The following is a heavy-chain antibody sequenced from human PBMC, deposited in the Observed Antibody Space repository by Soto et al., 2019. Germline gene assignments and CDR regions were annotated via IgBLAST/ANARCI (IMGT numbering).Heavy chain of an antibody. V-gene: IGHV2-26*01. J-gene: IGHJ5*02. Sequence: QVTLKESGPVLVKPTETLTLTCTVSGFSLSNARMGVSWIRQPPGKALEWLAHIFSNDEKSYSTSLKSRLTISKDTYNSQVVLTITNMDPVDTATYFCARAYDSDSWFDPWGQGTLVTVSS. CDR3: ARAYDSDSWFDP. D-gene: IGHD3-22*01. CDR1: GFSLSNARMG. CDR2: IFSNDEK.